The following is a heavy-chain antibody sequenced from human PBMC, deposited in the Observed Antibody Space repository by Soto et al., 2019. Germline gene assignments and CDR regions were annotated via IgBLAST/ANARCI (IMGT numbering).Heavy chain of an antibody. D-gene: IGHD6-19*01. V-gene: IGHV4-34*02. CDR2: INYTGTT. Sequence: QVQLQQWGAGLLKPSETLSLTCAVNGGSFSGYSWTWIRQAPGKGLDWIGEINYTGTTNYSPSLKSGVNLSADTAKNQFSLERRSVSAADAAVYYCAREGGSGWYYYDSWGHGTLVTVSS. J-gene: IGHJ4*01. CDR3: AREGGSGWYYYDS. CDR1: GGSFSGYS.